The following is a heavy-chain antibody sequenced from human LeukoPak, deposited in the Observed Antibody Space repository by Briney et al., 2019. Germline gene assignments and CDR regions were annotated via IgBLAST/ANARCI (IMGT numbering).Heavy chain of an antibody. CDR2: IYYSGST. D-gene: IGHD3-9*01. CDR3: ARLPFRRQRYFDWQHYYFDY. V-gene: IGHV4-39*01. Sequence: SETLSLTCTVSGGSISSSSYYWGWTRQPPGKGLEWIGSIYYSGSTYYNPSLKSRVTISVDTSKNQFSLKLSSVTAADTAVYYCARLPFRRQRYFDWQHYYFDYWGQGTLVTVSS. CDR1: GGSISSSSYY. J-gene: IGHJ4*02.